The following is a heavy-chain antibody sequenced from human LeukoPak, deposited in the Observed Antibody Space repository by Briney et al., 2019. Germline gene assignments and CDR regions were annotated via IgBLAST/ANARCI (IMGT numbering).Heavy chain of an antibody. CDR3: ARARGDAYNAGWFDP. J-gene: IGHJ5*02. D-gene: IGHD5-24*01. V-gene: IGHV3-64*01. Sequence: GGSLRLSCAASGFTFSSYAMHWVRQAPGKGLEYVSAISSNGGSTYYANSVKGRFTISRDNSKNTLYLQMGSLRAEDMAVYYCARARGDAYNAGWFDPWGQGTLVTVSS. CDR1: GFTFSSYA. CDR2: ISSNGGST.